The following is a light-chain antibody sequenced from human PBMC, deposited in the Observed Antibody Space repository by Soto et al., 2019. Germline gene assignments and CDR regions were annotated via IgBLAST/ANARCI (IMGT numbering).Light chain of an antibody. Sequence: DIVMTQSPDSLAVSLGERATINCRSSQSLFYSSVNNNYLAWYQQKPGQPPKLLIYWASTRESGVPNRFSGSGSGTDFTLTISSLQAEHVAVYYCQQYYSNLRWTFGQGTKVAIK. CDR2: WAS. J-gene: IGKJ1*01. CDR1: QSLFYSSVNNNY. CDR3: QQYYSNLRWT. V-gene: IGKV4-1*01.